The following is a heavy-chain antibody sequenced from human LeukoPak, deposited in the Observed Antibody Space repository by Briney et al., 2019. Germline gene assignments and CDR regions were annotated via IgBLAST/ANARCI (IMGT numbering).Heavy chain of an antibody. D-gene: IGHD3-3*01. CDR3: AKDATIFGVVIKNYFDY. V-gene: IGHV3-9*01. Sequence: GGSLRLSCAASGFTFDDYAMHWVRQAPGKGLEWVSGISWNSGSIGYADSVKGRFTISRDNAKNSLYLQMNSLRAEDTALYYCAKDATIFGVVIKNYFDYWGQGTLVTVSS. CDR1: GFTFDDYA. CDR2: ISWNSGSI. J-gene: IGHJ4*02.